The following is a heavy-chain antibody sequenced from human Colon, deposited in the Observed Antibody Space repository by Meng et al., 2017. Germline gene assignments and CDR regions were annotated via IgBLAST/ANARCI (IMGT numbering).Heavy chain of an antibody. D-gene: IGHD5-24*01. V-gene: IGHV3-21*01. J-gene: IGHJ4*02. CDR1: GFTFISYS. CDR2: ISTSSSYI. CDR3: ARELQLGY. Sequence: EVHRVGSGGGFVEPGGSLRRSVAALGFTFISYSMNWVRQAPGKGLECVSSISTSSSYIYYADSVKGRFTISRDDAKNSLYLQMNSLRAEDTAVYYCARELQLGYWGQGTLVTVSS.